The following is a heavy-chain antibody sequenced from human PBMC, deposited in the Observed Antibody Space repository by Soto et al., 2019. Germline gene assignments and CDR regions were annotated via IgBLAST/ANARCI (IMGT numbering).Heavy chain of an antibody. Sequence: QVQLVQSGAEVQRPGASVKVSCEASGYILNNYGITWVRQAPGQGLEWLGWIYPKEGRINFAQKFQGRVTLTTDTSTTTAYMELRSLRFDDSAVYFCARDIDYDIDYWGQGTLVTVSS. V-gene: IGHV1-18*01. CDR1: GYILNNYG. CDR2: IYPKEGRI. D-gene: IGHD4-17*01. CDR3: ARDIDYDIDY. J-gene: IGHJ4*02.